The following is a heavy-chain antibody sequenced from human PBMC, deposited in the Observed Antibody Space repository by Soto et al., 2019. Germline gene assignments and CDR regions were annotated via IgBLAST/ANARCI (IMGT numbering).Heavy chain of an antibody. CDR2: IYSGGST. J-gene: IGHJ6*03. V-gene: IGHV3-66*01. CDR1: GFTVSSNY. D-gene: IGHD4-17*01. Sequence: EVQLVESGGGLVQPGGSLRLSCAASGFTVSSNYMSWVRQAPGKGLEWVSVIYSGGSTYYADSVKGRFTISRDNSKNTLYLQMNSLRAEDTAVYYCARGGGAVTTNYYYYKDVWGKGNTVTVSS. CDR3: ARGGGAVTTNYYYYKDV.